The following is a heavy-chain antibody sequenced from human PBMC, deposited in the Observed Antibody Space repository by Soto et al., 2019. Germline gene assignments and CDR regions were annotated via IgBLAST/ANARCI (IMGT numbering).Heavy chain of an antibody. CDR2: IKQDGSQK. V-gene: IGHV3-7*04. D-gene: IGHD3-22*01. Sequence: PGGSLRLSCAASGFTFSTYWMSWVRQAPGKGLEWVANIKQDGSQKWYVDSVKGRFTISRDNAKNSLYLQMNSLRAEDTAVYYCARGDYYDISGPFSDAFDIWGQGTMVTVSS. CDR3: ARGDYYDISGPFSDAFDI. J-gene: IGHJ3*02. CDR1: GFTFSTYW.